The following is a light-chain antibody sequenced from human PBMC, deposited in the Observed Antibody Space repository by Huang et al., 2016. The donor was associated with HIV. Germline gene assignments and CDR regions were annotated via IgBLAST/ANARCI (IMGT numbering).Light chain of an antibody. CDR2: GAS. V-gene: IGKV3-15*01. J-gene: IGKJ1*01. Sequence: EIVLTQSPATLSVSPGERATLSCRASQSFSSNLAWYQQKPGHAPRLLIYGASTRATGIPARLRGSGSGTEVTLTISSLQSEDFAVYYFQQYNNWPQTFGQGTKVEIK. CDR3: QQYNNWPQT. CDR1: QSFSSN.